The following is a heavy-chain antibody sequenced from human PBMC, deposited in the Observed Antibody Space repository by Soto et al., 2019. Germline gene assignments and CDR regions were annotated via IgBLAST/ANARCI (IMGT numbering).Heavy chain of an antibody. V-gene: IGHV3-23*01. Sequence: VQLLESGGGLVQPGGSLRLSCVASGFTFSSYAMSWVRQAPGKGLEWVSYIRGSGDRTYYADSVKGRFTISRDISKNTLYLQMNSLRAEDTAVYYCAKDLISESYSAFDYWGQGTLVTVSS. CDR1: GFTFSSYA. J-gene: IGHJ4*02. D-gene: IGHD1-26*01. CDR2: IRGSGDRT. CDR3: AKDLISESYSAFDY.